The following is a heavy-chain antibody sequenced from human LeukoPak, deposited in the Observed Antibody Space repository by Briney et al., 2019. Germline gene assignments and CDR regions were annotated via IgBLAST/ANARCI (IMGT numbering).Heavy chain of an antibody. V-gene: IGHV1-8*03. Sequence: ASVKVSCKVSGYTFTTYGLSWVRQAPGQGLEWMGWTNPNSGNTGYAQKFQGRVTITRNTSISTAYMELSSLRSEDTAVYYCARAPHCSSTSCYFSDFDYWGQGTLVTVSS. CDR1: GYTFTTYG. CDR2: TNPNSGNT. J-gene: IGHJ4*02. D-gene: IGHD2-2*01. CDR3: ARAPHCSSTSCYFSDFDY.